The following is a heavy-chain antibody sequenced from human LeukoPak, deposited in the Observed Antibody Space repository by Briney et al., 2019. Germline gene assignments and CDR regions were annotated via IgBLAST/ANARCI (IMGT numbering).Heavy chain of an antibody. J-gene: IGHJ3*02. D-gene: IGHD3-3*01. CDR3: AREGVEITIFGVVIRAFDI. V-gene: IGHV3-7*01. CDR1: GFTFSSYW. CDR2: IKQDGSEK. Sequence: PGGSLRLSCAASGFTFSSYWMSWVRQAPGKGLEWVANIKQDGSEKYYVDSVKGRFTISRDNGKNSLYLQMNSLRAEDTAVYYCAREGVEITIFGVVIRAFDIWGQGTMVTVSS.